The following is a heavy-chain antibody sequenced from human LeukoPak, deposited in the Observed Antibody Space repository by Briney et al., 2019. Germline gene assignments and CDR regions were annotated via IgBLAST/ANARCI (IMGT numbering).Heavy chain of an antibody. Sequence: GGSLRLSCAASGFTFSSYWMHWVRQAPGKGLVWVSRINSDGSSTSYADSVKGRFTISRDNAKNTLYLQMNSLRAEDTAVYYCARALIYDFWSGYFSPNNYYYYYYYMDVWGNGTTVTVSS. V-gene: IGHV3-74*01. J-gene: IGHJ6*03. CDR2: INSDGSST. D-gene: IGHD3-3*01. CDR1: GFTFSSYW. CDR3: ARALIYDFWSGYFSPNNYYYYYYYMDV.